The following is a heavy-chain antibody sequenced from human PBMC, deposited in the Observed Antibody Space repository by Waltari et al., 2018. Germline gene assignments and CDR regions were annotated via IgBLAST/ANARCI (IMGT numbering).Heavy chain of an antibody. D-gene: IGHD2-2*01. Sequence: EVQLVESGGGLVQPGGSLRLSCAASGFTFSSYWMSWVRQAPGKGLEWVANIKQDGSEKYYVDSVKGRVTISRDNAKNSLYLQMNSLRAEDTAVYYCARVIVVVPAAMSRRDYYYYYGMDVWGQGTTVTVSS. V-gene: IGHV3-7*04. CDR1: GFTFSSYW. CDR2: IKQDGSEK. J-gene: IGHJ6*02. CDR3: ARVIVVVPAAMSRRDYYYYYGMDV.